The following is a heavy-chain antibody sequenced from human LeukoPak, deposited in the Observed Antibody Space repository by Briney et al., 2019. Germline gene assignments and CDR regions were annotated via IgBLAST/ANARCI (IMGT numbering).Heavy chain of an antibody. J-gene: IGHJ5*02. CDR2: INHSGST. Sequence: SETLSLTCAVYGGSFSGYYWSWIRQPPGKGLEWIGEINHSGSTNYNPSLKSRVTISVDASKNQFSLNLNSVTATDTAVYYCARAGVERYCSGGSCYGWFDPWGQGALVTVSS. CDR3: ARAGVERYCSGGSCYGWFDP. D-gene: IGHD2-15*01. V-gene: IGHV4-34*01. CDR1: GGSFSGYY.